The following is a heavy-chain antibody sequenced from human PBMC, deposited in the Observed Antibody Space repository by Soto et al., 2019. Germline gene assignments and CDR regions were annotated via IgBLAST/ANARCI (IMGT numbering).Heavy chain of an antibody. Sequence: QITLKESGPTLVKPTQTLTLTCTFSGFSLTTRGVGVGWIRQPPGKALECLALIYWDDDKRYSPSLQSRLSILKXTXINQVVLTMTNVDPVDTATYYCAHIPNYYQYDWFDPWGQGTLVSVSS. CDR2: IYWDDDK. CDR3: AHIPNYYQYDWFDP. D-gene: IGHD3-16*01. J-gene: IGHJ5*02. V-gene: IGHV2-5*02. CDR1: GFSLTTRGVG.